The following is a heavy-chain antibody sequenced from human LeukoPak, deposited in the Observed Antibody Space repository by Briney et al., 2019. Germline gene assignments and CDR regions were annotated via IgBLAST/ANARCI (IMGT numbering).Heavy chain of an antibody. J-gene: IGHJ6*02. Sequence: GGSLRLSCAASGFTFSSYWMSWVRQAPGKGLEWVANIKQDGSEKCYVDSVKGRFTISRDNAKNSLYLQMNSLRAEGTAVYYCARVGTTVTPRYYYYYYGMDVWGQGTTVTVSS. CDR3: ARVGTTVTPRYYYYYYGMDV. CDR1: GFTFSSYW. D-gene: IGHD4-11*01. V-gene: IGHV3-7*03. CDR2: IKQDGSEK.